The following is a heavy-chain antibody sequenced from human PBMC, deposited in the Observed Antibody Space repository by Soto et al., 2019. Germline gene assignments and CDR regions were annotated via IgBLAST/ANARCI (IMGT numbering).Heavy chain of an antibody. V-gene: IGHV4-4*02. CDR3: ARGLKIFGVTKWFDP. Sequence: PSETLSLTCAVSGGSISSSNWWSWVRQPPGKGLEWIGEIYHSGSTNYNPSLKSRVTISVDKSKNQFSLKLSSVTAADTAVYYCARGLKIFGVTKWFDPWGQGTLVTVSS. CDR1: GGSISSSNW. J-gene: IGHJ5*02. CDR2: IYHSGST. D-gene: IGHD3-3*01.